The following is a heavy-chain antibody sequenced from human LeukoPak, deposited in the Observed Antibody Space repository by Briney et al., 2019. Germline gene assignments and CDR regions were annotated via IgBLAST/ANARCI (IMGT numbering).Heavy chain of an antibody. D-gene: IGHD2-15*01. CDR3: AITTEYCSGGTCYLYFDY. CDR2: IIPIFGTA. J-gene: IGHJ4*02. Sequence: VASVKVSCKASGDTFSNYAISWVRQAPGQGLEWMGGIIPIFGTANYAQKFQGRITITADISTRTAYMELSSLRSEDTAVYYCAITTEYCSGGTCYLYFDYWGQGTLVTVSS. V-gene: IGHV1-69*06. CDR1: GDTFSNYA.